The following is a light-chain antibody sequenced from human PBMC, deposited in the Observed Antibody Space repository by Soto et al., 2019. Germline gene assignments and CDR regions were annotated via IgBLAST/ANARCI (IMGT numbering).Light chain of an antibody. CDR1: SSDVGGYNY. V-gene: IGLV2-11*01. J-gene: IGLJ1*01. CDR2: DVS. CDR3: CSYAGSYTLYV. Sequence: QSALTQPRSVSGSPGQSVTISCTGTSSDVGGYNYVSWYQQHPGKAPKLMIYDVSKRPSGVPDRFSGSKSGNTASLKIYKLQAEDEADYYCCSYAGSYTLYVFGSGTKVTVL.